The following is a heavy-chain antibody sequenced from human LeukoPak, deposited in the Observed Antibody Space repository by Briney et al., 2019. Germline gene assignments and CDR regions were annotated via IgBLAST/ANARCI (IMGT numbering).Heavy chain of an antibody. D-gene: IGHD6-6*01. V-gene: IGHV3-23*05. CDR2: ISDSGST. CDR1: GITFSNYG. Sequence: PGGSLRLSCAASGITFSNYGMSWVRQAPGKGQEWVSAISDSGSTYYADSVKGRFTISRDNSKNTLYLQMNSLRAEDTAVYYCAKRVPYSSSSVYFDSWGQGTLVTVSS. J-gene: IGHJ4*02. CDR3: AKRVPYSSSSVYFDS.